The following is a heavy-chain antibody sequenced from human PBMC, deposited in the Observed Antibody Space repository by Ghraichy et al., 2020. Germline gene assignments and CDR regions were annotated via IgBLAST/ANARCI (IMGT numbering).Heavy chain of an antibody. V-gene: IGHV4-34*01. J-gene: IGHJ6*03. Sequence: SETLSLTCAVYGGSFSGYYWSWIRQPPGKGLEWIGEINHSGSTNYNPSLKSRVTISVDTSKNQFSLKLSSVTAADTAVYYCASLQRSSGWYDYYYMDVWGKGTTVTVSS. CDR3: ASLQRSSGWYDYYYMDV. CDR1: GGSFSGYY. D-gene: IGHD6-19*01. CDR2: INHSGST.